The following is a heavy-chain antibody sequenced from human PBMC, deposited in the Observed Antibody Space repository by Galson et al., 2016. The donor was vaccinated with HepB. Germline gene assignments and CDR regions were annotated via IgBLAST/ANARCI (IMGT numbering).Heavy chain of an antibody. CDR3: AKTGTSISRFDY. Sequence: SLRLSCAASGFTFYSSAMSWVRQAPGKGLEWVSAISASGGVTYYADSVKGRSTISRDNSKNTLYLQMNSLRAEDTAVYYCAKTGTSISRFDYWGHGTLVTVSS. D-gene: IGHD3-3*01. J-gene: IGHJ4*01. CDR2: ISASGGVT. V-gene: IGHV3-23*01. CDR1: GFTFYSSA.